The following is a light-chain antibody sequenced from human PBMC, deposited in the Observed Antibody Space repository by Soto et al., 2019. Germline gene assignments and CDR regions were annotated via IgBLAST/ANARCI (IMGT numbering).Light chain of an antibody. V-gene: IGKV3-15*01. CDR2: AAS. CDR1: QSVSSN. J-gene: IGKJ4*01. Sequence: EIVMTQSPATLSVSPGERATLSCRASQSVSSNLAWYQQKPGQAPRLLIYAASTRATGIPARFSGSGSGTEFTLTISSLQSEDFAVYYCQQRSNWPSLTFGGGTKVDIK. CDR3: QQRSNWPSLT.